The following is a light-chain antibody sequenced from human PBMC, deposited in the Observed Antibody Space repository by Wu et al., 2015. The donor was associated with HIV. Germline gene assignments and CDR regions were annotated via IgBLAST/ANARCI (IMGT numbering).Light chain of an antibody. V-gene: IGKV1-9*01. J-gene: IGKJ5*01. CDR3: QQLNTVPNT. CDR2: AAS. CDR1: QGISSY. Sequence: DIQLTQSPSFLSASVGDRVTITCRASQGISSYLAWYQQKPGKAPKLLIYAASTLQSGVPSRFSGSGSGTEFTLTISSLQPEDFATYYCQQLNTVPNTFGQGTRLEIK.